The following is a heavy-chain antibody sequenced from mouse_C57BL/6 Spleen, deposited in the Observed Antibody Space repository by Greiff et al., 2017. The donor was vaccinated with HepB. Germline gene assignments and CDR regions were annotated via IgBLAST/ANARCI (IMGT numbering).Heavy chain of an antibody. CDR2: IRNKANGYTT. V-gene: IGHV7-3*01. Sequence: EVKLEESGGGLVQPGGSLSLSCAASGFTFTDYYMSWVRQPPGKALEWLGFIRNKANGYTTEYSASVKGRFTISRDNSQSILYLQMNALRAEDSATYYCARSLYSRWYFDVWGTGTTVTVSS. CDR1: GFTFTDYY. J-gene: IGHJ1*03. CDR3: ARSLYSRWYFDV. D-gene: IGHD2-5*01.